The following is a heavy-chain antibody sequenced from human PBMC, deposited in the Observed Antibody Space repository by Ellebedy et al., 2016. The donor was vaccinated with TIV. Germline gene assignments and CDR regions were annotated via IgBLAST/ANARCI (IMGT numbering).Heavy chain of an antibody. CDR1: GYTFISYG. CDR2: IGGLNANT. D-gene: IGHD2-2*01. CDR3: ARVKGYCSTASCLYFDY. Sequence: AASVKVSCKASGYTFISYGISWVRQAPGQGLEWMGWIGGLNANTNYAQNLQGRVTMTTDTSTSTAYMELSSLKSEDTAVYYCARVKGYCSTASCLYFDYWGQGTLVTVSS. J-gene: IGHJ4*02. V-gene: IGHV1-18*01.